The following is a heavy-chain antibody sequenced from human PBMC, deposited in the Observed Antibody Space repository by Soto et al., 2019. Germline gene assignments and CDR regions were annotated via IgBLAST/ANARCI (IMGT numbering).Heavy chain of an antibody. V-gene: IGHV1-8*02. J-gene: IGHJ4*02. CDR3: ARSYYDSSGHYDFDY. D-gene: IGHD3-22*01. CDR1: GYTFTTYD. Sequence: ASVKVSCKASGYTFTTYDINWVRQATGQGLEWMGWMNPNSGNTGHAQKFQDRVTMTRNSAISTAYMELSSLRSEDTAVYYCARSYYDSSGHYDFDYWGQGNLVTVSS. CDR2: MNPNSGNT.